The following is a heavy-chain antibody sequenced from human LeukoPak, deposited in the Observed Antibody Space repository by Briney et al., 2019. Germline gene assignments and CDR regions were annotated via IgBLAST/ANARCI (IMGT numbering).Heavy chain of an antibody. V-gene: IGHV1-69*13. J-gene: IGHJ6*02. CDR1: GGTFSSYA. D-gene: IGHD6-13*01. CDR3: ARGVAPSRGIAAAGTISYYYYGRDV. CDR2: IIPIFGTA. Sequence: ASVKVSCKASGGTFSSYAISWVRQAPGQGLEWMGGIIPIFGTANYAQKFQGRVTITADESTSTAYMELSSLRSEDTAVYYCARGVAPSRGIAAAGTISYYYYGRDVGGQGTTVTVSS.